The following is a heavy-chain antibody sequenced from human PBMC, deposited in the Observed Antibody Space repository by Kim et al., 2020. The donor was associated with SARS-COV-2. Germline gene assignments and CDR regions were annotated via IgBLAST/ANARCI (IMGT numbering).Heavy chain of an antibody. V-gene: IGHV1-46*01. Sequence: YAQKVQGRVTMTRDTSANTGYMEVSSLRSEDTAIYYCVKEASRLKDFDFWGQGTLVIVSS. CDR3: VKEASRLKDFDF. J-gene: IGHJ4*02.